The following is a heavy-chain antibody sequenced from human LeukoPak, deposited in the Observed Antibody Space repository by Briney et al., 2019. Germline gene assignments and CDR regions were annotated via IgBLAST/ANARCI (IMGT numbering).Heavy chain of an antibody. D-gene: IGHD1-26*01. CDR2: IIPIFGIA. CDR3: ARGLVGVWPFDY. J-gene: IGHJ4*02. Sequence: ASVKVSCKAAEATFRTYAISWLRQAPGLGLEWLGRIIPIFGIANYAQKFQGRVTITANKSTSTAYMELSSLRSEDTAVYYCARGLVGVWPFDYWGQGTRVTVSS. V-gene: IGHV1-69*04. CDR1: EATFRTYA.